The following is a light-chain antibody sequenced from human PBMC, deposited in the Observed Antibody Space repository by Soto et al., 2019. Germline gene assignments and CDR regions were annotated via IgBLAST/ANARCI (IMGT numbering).Light chain of an antibody. V-gene: IGKV1-39*01. CDR2: AAS. CDR3: QQSYSAPPT. J-gene: IGKJ1*01. CDR1: QSISTS. Sequence: DIQMTQSPSSLSASVGDRVTITCRASQSISTSLIWYQQKLGKAPNLLIYAASSLQSGLPSRFSGSGSGTDFTLTISSLQPEYFATYYCQQSYSAPPTFGQGTKVEI.